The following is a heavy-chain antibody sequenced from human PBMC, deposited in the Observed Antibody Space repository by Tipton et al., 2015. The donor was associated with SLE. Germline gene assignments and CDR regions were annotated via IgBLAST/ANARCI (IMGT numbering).Heavy chain of an antibody. D-gene: IGHD1-26*01. CDR2: IYHGGST. Sequence: TLSLTCDVSGDSISSGGYSWSWIRQPPGKGLESIGNIYHGGSTYNPSLKSRLTISVDRSNNQLSLKLNSVTAADTAVYYCARGLFGWELPYWGQGTLVTVSS. V-gene: IGHV4-30-2*01. CDR3: ARGLFGWELPY. CDR1: GDSISSGGYS. J-gene: IGHJ4*02.